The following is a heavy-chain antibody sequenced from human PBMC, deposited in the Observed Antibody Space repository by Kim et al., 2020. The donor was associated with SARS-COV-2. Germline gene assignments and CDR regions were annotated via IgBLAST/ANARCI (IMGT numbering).Heavy chain of an antibody. CDR3: ASDSRWYRLRYYYYGMDV. Sequence: GGSLRLSCAASGFTFSSYWMSWVRQAPGKGLEWVANIKQDGSEKYYVDSVKGRFTISRDNAKNSLYLQMNSLRAEDTAVYYCASDSRWYRLRYYYYGMDVWGQGTTVTVSS. D-gene: IGHD2-15*01. V-gene: IGHV3-7*03. J-gene: IGHJ6*02. CDR1: GFTFSSYW. CDR2: IKQDGSEK.